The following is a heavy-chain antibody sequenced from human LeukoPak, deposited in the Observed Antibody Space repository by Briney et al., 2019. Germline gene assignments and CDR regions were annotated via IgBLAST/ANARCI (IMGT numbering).Heavy chain of an antibody. V-gene: IGHV1-69*05. D-gene: IGHD4-17*01. CDR2: IIPIFGTA. Sequence: SSVKVSCKASGGTFSSYAISWVRQAPGQGLEWMGRIIPIFGTANYAQKLQGRVTMTTDTSTSTAYMELRSLRSDDTAVYYCARVSAGPTVTTVHYWGQGTLVTVSS. J-gene: IGHJ4*02. CDR3: ARVSAGPTVTTVHY. CDR1: GGTFSSYA.